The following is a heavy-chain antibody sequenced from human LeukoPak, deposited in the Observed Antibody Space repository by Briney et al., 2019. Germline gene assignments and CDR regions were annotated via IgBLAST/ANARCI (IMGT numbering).Heavy chain of an antibody. CDR3: SGPKYYFDY. CDR1: GGSNSSYY. V-gene: IGHV4-59*01. CDR2: IYYSGST. Sequence: SETLSLTCTVSGGSNSSYYWSWIRQPPGKGLEWIGYIYYSGSTNYNPSLKSRVTISVDTSKNQFSLKLSSVTAADTTVYYCSGPKYYFDYWGQGTLVTVSS. J-gene: IGHJ4*02. D-gene: IGHD6-19*01.